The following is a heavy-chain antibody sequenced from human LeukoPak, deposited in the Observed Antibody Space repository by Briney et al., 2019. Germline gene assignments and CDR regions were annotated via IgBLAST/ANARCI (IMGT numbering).Heavy chain of an antibody. J-gene: IGHJ4*02. CDR3: ARPFPDASGGDY. D-gene: IGHD6-19*01. V-gene: IGHV5-51*01. CDR2: IYPGDSDT. CDR1: GYSFTNYW. Sequence: GESLKISCKGSGYSFTNYWIGWVRQMPGKSLEWMGIIYPGDSDTLYSPSFEDQVTISADKSISTDYLQWSSLKASDTAMYYCARPFPDASGGDYWGQGTLVTVSS.